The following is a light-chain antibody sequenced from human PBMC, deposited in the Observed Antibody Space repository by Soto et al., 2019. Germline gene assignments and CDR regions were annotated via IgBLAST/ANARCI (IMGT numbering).Light chain of an antibody. CDR2: LEGSGSY. V-gene: IGLV4-60*02. CDR3: ETWDTNTRV. Sequence: QAVVAQSSSASASLGCSVKLTCTLSSGHSTYIIAWHQQQPGKAPRYLMNLEGSGSYNKGSGVPDRFSGSSSGADRYLTISNLQFEDDADYYCETWDTNTRVFGTGTELTVL. CDR1: SGHSTYI. J-gene: IGLJ1*01.